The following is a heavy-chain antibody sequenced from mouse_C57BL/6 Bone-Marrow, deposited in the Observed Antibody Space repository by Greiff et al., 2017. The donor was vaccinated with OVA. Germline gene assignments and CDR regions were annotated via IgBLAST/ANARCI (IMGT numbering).Heavy chain of an antibody. Sequence: QVQLQQPGAELVKPGASVKMSCKASGYTFTSYWITWVKQRPGQGLEWIGDIYPGSGSTNYNEKFKSKATLTVDTSSSTAYMQFSSLTSEDSAVYYCAREGEVRGYYAMDYWGQGTSVTVSS. CDR3: AREGEVRGYYAMDY. CDR1: GYTFTSYW. J-gene: IGHJ4*01. V-gene: IGHV1-55*01. CDR2: IYPGSGST.